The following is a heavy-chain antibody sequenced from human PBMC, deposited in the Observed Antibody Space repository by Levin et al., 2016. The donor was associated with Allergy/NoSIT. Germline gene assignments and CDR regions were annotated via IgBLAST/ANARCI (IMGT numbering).Heavy chain of an antibody. Sequence: GGSLRLSCAASGFTFSSYAMHWVRQAPGKGLEWVAVISYDGSNKYYADSVKGRFTISRDNSKNTLYLQMNSLRAEDTAVYYCARGVYGVRGVPCDYWGQGTLVTVSS. V-gene: IGHV3-30*04. J-gene: IGHJ4*02. CDR3: ARGVYGVRGVPCDY. CDR2: ISYDGSNK. CDR1: GFTFSSYA. D-gene: IGHD3-10*01.